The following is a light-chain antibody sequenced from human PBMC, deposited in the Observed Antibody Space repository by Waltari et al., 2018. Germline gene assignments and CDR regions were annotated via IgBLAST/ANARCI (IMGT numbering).Light chain of an antibody. J-gene: IGLJ3*02. V-gene: IGLV2-8*01. CDR2: EVT. CDR3: SSYACGSSLM. CDR1: STDDEGYGH. Sequence: QSALTQPPSASGSPGQSINISCPGLSTDDEGYGHVFAYPQHPGKAPKLLINEVTKRRSGGPCRFSGSKSANTASLALSGLQAEEEADYYCSSYACGSSLMFGGGTKLTVL.